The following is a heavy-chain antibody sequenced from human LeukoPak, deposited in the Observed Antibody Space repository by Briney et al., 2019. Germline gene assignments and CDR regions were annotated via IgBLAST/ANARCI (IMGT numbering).Heavy chain of an antibody. V-gene: IGHV3-23*01. CDR3: AKVRAPSGWFNSDY. D-gene: IGHD6-19*01. CDR2: ISGSDDST. CDR1: GFTFSNYV. J-gene: IGHJ4*02. Sequence: GGSLRLSCAASGFTFSNYVMSWVRQAPGKGLEWVSGISGSDDSTYYADSVKGRFTISRDNSKNTLYLQMNRLRVEDTAAYYCAKVRAPSGWFNSDYWGQGTLVTVSS.